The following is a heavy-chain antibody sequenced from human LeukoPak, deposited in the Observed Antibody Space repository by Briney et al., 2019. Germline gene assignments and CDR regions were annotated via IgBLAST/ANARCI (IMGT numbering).Heavy chain of an antibody. CDR2: IYYSGST. D-gene: IGHD2-15*01. J-gene: IGHJ5*02. CDR1: GGSVSSGSYY. CDR3: ARGGVVVAATLDP. V-gene: IGHV4-61*01. Sequence: SETLSLTCTVSGGSVSSGSYYWSGIRQPPGKGLEWIGYIYYSGSTNYNPSLKSRVTISVDTSKNQFSLKLSSVTAADTAVYYCARGGVVVAATLDPWGQGTLVTVSS.